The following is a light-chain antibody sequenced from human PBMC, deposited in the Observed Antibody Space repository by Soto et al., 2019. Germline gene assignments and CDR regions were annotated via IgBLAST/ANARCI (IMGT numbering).Light chain of an antibody. Sequence: IVLTQSPATPSLSPGERATLSCRASQSVSSYLAWYQQKRGQAPRLLIYDASERATGIPARFRGSGSGTDFTLTISSLEPEDFAVYYCQHRSNWPLTFGGGTKVEIK. V-gene: IGKV3-11*01. J-gene: IGKJ4*01. CDR1: QSVSSY. CDR2: DAS. CDR3: QHRSNWPLT.